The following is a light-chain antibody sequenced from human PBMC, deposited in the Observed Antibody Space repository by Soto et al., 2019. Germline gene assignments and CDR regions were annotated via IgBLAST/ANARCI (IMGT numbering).Light chain of an antibody. V-gene: IGLV2-23*02. CDR2: EVS. CDR3: YSYAGSSTAGV. Sequence: QSALTQPASVSGSPGQSITISCTGSSSDVGSYNLVSWYQQHPGKAPKLMIYEVSKRPSGVSNRFSGSKSANTASLTISGLQAEDEADYYCYSYAGSSTAGVLGTGTKVTVL. CDR1: SSDVGSYNL. J-gene: IGLJ1*01.